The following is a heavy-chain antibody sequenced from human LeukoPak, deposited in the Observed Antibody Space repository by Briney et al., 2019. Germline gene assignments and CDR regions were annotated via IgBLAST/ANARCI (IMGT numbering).Heavy chain of an antibody. Sequence: PGGSLRLSCAASGFTVSSNYMSWVRQAPGKALEWVSVIYSGRSTYYADSVKGRFTISRDNSKNTLYLQMNSLRAEDTAVYYCASSSMYSSSWYPLDSYYYYMDVWGKGTTVTISS. CDR1: GFTVSSNY. CDR2: IYSGRST. CDR3: ASSSMYSSSWYPLDSYYYYMDV. V-gene: IGHV3-66*01. J-gene: IGHJ6*03. D-gene: IGHD6-13*01.